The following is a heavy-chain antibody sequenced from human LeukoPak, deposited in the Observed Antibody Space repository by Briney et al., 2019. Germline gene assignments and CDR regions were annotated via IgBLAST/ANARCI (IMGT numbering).Heavy chain of an antibody. D-gene: IGHD2-21*02. Sequence: SETLSLTCTVSGGSISSSSYYWGWIRQPPGKGLEWIGSIYYSGSTYYNPSLKSRVTISVDTSKNQFSLKLSSVTAADTAVYYCARSRHEAYCGGDCYSVYFDYWGQGTLVTVSS. J-gene: IGHJ4*02. V-gene: IGHV4-39*01. CDR3: ARSRHEAYCGGDCYSVYFDY. CDR1: GGSISSSSYY. CDR2: IYYSGST.